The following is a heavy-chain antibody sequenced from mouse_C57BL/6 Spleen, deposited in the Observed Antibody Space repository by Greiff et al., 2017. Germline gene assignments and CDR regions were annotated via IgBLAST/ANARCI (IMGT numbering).Heavy chain of an antibody. CDR1: GYTFTSYW. CDR2: IYPGSGST. J-gene: IGHJ3*01. CDR3: ARSYSDSPWFAY. D-gene: IGHD1-1*01. Sequence: QVQLQQPGAELVKPGASVKMSCKASGYTFTSYWITWVKQRPGQGLEWIGDIYPGSGSTNYNEKFKSKATLTVDTSSSTAYMQLSSLTSEDSAVYNCARSYSDSPWFAYWGQGTLVTVSA. V-gene: IGHV1-55*01.